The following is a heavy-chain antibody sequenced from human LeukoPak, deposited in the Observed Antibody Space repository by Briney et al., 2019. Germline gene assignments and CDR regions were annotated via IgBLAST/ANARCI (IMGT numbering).Heavy chain of an antibody. CDR3: ARVKGALGDTFDY. J-gene: IGHJ4*02. Sequence: PSETLSLTCTVSGYSIRSGFYWGWIRQPPGKGLEWIGNIYHSGSTYYNPSLKSRVTISVDTSKNQFPLKLSSVTAADTAVYYCARVKGALGDTFDYWGQGTLVTVSS. D-gene: IGHD3-16*01. CDR2: IYHSGST. CDR1: GYSIRSGFY. V-gene: IGHV4-38-2*02.